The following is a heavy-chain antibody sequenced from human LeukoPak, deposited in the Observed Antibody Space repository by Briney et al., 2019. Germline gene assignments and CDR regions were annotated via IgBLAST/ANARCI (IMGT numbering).Heavy chain of an antibody. CDR2: INHSGST. CDR1: GGSFSGYY. J-gene: IGHJ4*02. V-gene: IGHV4-34*01. D-gene: IGHD3/OR15-3a*01. CDR3: ARGSRGLARY. Sequence: SETLSLTCAVYGGSFSGYYWSWIRQPPGKGLEWIGEINHSGSTNYNPSLKSRVTISVDTSKSQFSLKLSSVTAADTAVYYCARGSRGLARYWGQGTLVTVSS.